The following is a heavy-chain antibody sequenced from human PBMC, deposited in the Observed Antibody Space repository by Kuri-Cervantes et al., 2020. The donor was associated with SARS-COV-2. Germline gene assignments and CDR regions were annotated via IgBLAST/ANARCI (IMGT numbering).Heavy chain of an antibody. Sequence: SETLSLTCTVSGGSMSSYYWSWIRQPPGKGLEWIWYIYYSGSTNYNPPLKSRVTISVDTSKNQFSLKLSSVTAADTAVYYCARTSGYSSSWSLYYYYMDDWGKGTTVTVSS. CDR2: IYYSGST. CDR1: GGSMSSYY. D-gene: IGHD6-13*01. V-gene: IGHV4-59*08. CDR3: ARTSGYSSSWSLYYYYMDD. J-gene: IGHJ6*03.